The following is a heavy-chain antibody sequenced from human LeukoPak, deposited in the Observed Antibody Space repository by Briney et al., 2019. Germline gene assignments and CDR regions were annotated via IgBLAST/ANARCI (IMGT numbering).Heavy chain of an antibody. J-gene: IGHJ3*02. CDR2: ISSSSSYI. CDR3: ARDSVGATVLAFDI. Sequence: GGSLRLSCAASGFTLSSYSMNWVRQAPGKGLEWVSSISSSSSYIYYADSVKGRFTISRDNAKNSLYLQMNSLRAEDTAVYYCARDSVGATVLAFDIWGQGTMVTVSS. CDR1: GFTLSSYS. D-gene: IGHD1-26*01. V-gene: IGHV3-21*01.